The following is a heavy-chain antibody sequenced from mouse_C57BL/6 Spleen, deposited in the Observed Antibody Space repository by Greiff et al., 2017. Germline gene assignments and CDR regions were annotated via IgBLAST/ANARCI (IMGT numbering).Heavy chain of an antibody. D-gene: IGHD1-2*01. CDR3: TRIDDGSFAY. CDR2: ISSGGDSI. CDR1: GFTFSSYA. V-gene: IGHV5-9-1*02. J-gene: IGHJ3*01. Sequence: EVKVVESGAGLVKPGGSLKLSCAASGFTFSSYAMSWVRQTPEKRLEWVAYISSGGDSIYYADTVKGRFTISRDNARNTLYLQMSSLKSYDTAMYYCTRIDDGSFAYWGQGTLVTVSA.